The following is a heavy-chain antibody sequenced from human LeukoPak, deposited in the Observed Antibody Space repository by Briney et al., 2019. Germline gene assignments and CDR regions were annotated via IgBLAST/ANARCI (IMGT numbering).Heavy chain of an antibody. J-gene: IGHJ4*02. V-gene: IGHV3-23*01. CDR3: AKDLEVTMIVVVITGFDY. Sequence: PGGSLRLSCAASGFTFSSYAMSWVRQAPGKGLEWDSAISGSGGSTYYADSVKGRFTISRDNSKNTLYLQMNSLRTEDTAVYYCAKDLEVTMIVVVITGFDYWGQGTLVTVSS. D-gene: IGHD3-22*01. CDR1: GFTFSSYA. CDR2: ISGSGGST.